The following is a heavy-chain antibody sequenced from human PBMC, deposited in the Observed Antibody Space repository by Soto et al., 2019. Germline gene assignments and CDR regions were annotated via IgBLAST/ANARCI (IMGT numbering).Heavy chain of an antibody. CDR1: GFTLSGYA. V-gene: IGHV3-64*01. CDR2: ISSNGVGT. D-gene: IGHD6-6*01. Sequence: EVQLAESGGGLAQPGGSLRLSCAASGFTLSGYAMDWVRQAPGQGLEYVSGISSNGVGTYYANSVQGRFTISRDNSKNTVDLQMGSLRPEDMAVYYCARRARTDFYYMDVWGKGITVTVSS. CDR3: ARRARTDFYYMDV. J-gene: IGHJ6*03.